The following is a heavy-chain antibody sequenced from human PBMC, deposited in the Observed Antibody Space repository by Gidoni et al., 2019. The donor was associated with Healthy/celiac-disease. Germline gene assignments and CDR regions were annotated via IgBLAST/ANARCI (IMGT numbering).Heavy chain of an antibody. J-gene: IGHJ4*02. V-gene: IGHV4-39*01. CDR1: GGSIRSSSYY. Sequence: QLQLQESGPGLVKPSETLSLTCTVSGGSIRSSSYYWGWIRQPPGKGLEWIGSIYYSGSTYYNPSLKSRVTISVDTSKNQFSLKLSSVTAADTAVYYCARHAIYGSGSYMGPWGQGTLVTVSS. CDR2: IYYSGST. CDR3: ARHAIYGSGSYMGP. D-gene: IGHD3-10*01.